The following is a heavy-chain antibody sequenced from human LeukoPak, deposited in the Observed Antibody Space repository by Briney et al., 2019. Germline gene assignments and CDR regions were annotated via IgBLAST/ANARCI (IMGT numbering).Heavy chain of an antibody. CDR2: IYYSGST. V-gene: IGHV4-59*01. J-gene: IGHJ4*02. D-gene: IGHD5-18*01. Sequence: PSETLSLTCTVSGGSISSYYWSWIRQPPGKGLEWIGYIYYSGSTYYNPSLKSRVTISIDTSKNQFSLNLSSVTAADTAVYYCARGASGYSYGWGQGTLVTVSS. CDR3: ARGASGYSYG. CDR1: GGSISSYY.